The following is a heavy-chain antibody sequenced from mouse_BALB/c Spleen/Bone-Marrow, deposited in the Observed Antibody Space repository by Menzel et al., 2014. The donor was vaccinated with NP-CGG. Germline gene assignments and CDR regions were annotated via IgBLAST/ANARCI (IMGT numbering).Heavy chain of an antibody. J-gene: IGHJ2*01. CDR2: ISSGGSST. CDR1: GFTFSSYG. D-gene: IGHD3-2*02. Sequence: EVKLVESGGDLVKPGGSLKLSCVASGFTFSSYGMSWVRQTPDKRLEWVATISSGGSSTYYPASVKGRFTISRDNAKSTQYLQMSSLNSEDTAMYYCTRRPLQANSYFDCWGQGTTLTVSS. CDR3: TRRPLQANSYFDC. V-gene: IGHV5-6*02.